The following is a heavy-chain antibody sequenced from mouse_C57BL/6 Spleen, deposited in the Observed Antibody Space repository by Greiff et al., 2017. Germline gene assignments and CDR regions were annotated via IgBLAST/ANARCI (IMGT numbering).Heavy chain of an antibody. J-gene: IGHJ4*01. Sequence: QVQLQQSGAELVKPGASVKISCKASGYAFSSYWMNWVKQRPGKGLEWIGQIYPGDGDTNYNGKFKGKATLTADKSSSTAYMQLSSLTSEGSAVYFCAREFYGSSQYYAMDYWGQGTSVTVSS. CDR1: GYAFSSYW. CDR2: IYPGDGDT. V-gene: IGHV1-80*01. D-gene: IGHD1-1*01. CDR3: AREFYGSSQYYAMDY.